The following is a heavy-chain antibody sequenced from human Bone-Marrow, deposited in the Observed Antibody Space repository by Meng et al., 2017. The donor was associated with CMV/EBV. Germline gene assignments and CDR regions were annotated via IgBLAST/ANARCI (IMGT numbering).Heavy chain of an antibody. CDR3: ATQNTARGPHFDY. D-gene: IGHD5-18*01. Sequence: ASVKVSCKASGYTFTSYYMHWVRQAPGQGLEWMGIINPSGGSTSYAQKFQGRVTMTEDTSTDTAYMELSSLRSEDTAVYYCATQNTARGPHFDYWGQGTLVTVSS. CDR1: GYTFTSYY. J-gene: IGHJ4*02. CDR2: INPSGGST. V-gene: IGHV1-46*01.